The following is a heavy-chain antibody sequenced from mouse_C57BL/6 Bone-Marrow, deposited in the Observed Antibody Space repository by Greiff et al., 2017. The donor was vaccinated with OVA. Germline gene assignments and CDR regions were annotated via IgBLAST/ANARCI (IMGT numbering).Heavy chain of an antibody. Sequence: DVKLVESGPGLVKPSQSLSLTCSVTGYSITSGYYWNWIRQFPGNKLEWMGYIRYDGSNNYNPSLKNRISITRDTSKNQFFLKLNSVTTEDTATYYCARNAYYSNYDYYAMDYWGQGTSVTVSS. CDR2: IRYDGSN. J-gene: IGHJ4*01. V-gene: IGHV3-6*01. CDR1: GYSITSGYY. D-gene: IGHD2-5*01. CDR3: ARNAYYSNYDYYAMDY.